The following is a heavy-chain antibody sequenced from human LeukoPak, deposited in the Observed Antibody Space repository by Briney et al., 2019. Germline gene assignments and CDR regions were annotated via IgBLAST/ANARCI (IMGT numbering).Heavy chain of an antibody. CDR2: INPDSGFT. D-gene: IGHD3-16*01. CDR3: APTAEAYTSWWKV. CDR1: GHKFTDDY. V-gene: IGHV1-2*02. J-gene: IGHJ4*02. Sequence: ASVKVSCKASGHKFTDDYMHWVRQAPGQGLELMGWINPDSGFTNYAQKFEGRVTMTRDTSISTAYLEVRSLTSDDTAVYYCAPTAEAYTSWWKVWGQGTLVTVSS.